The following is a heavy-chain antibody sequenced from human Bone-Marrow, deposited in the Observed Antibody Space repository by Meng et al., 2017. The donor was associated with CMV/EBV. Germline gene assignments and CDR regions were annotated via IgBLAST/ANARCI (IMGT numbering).Heavy chain of an antibody. V-gene: IGHV1-46*01. CDR2: INPSGGST. CDR3: ARGPFIISDILTGYYGLSWFDP. J-gene: IGHJ5*02. D-gene: IGHD3-9*01. CDR1: GYTFTSYY. Sequence: ASVKVSCKASGYTFTSYYMHWVRQAPGQGLEWMGIINPSGGSTSYAQKFQGRVTMTRDTSTSTVYMELSSLRSEDTAVYYCARGPFIISDILTGYYGLSWFDPWGQGTLVTVSS.